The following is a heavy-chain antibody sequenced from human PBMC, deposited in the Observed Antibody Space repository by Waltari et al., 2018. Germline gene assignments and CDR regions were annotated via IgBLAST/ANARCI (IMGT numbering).Heavy chain of an antibody. D-gene: IGHD6-19*01. CDR3: ARHRPGIAVAGSVDY. V-gene: IGHV4-39*01. CDR2: IYYSGIT. CDR1: GGSISSSSYY. Sequence: QLQLQESGPGLVKPSETLSLTCTVSGGSISSSSYYWGWIRQPPGKGLEWIGSIYYSGITYYNPSLKIRVTISVDTSKNQFSLKLSSVTAADTAVYYCARHRPGIAVAGSVDYWGQGTLVTVSS. J-gene: IGHJ4*02.